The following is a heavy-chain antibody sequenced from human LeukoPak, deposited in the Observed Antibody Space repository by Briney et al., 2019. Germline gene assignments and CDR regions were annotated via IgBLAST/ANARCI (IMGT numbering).Heavy chain of an antibody. J-gene: IGHJ4*02. CDR2: ISSSSSYI. CDR3: ARYSSGWQHFDY. V-gene: IGHV3-21*01. D-gene: IGHD6-19*01. CDR1: GFTFSSYS. Sequence: PGGSLRLSCAASGFTFSSYSMNWVRQAPGKGLEWVSSISSSSSYIYYADSVEGRFTISRDNAKNSLYLQMNSLRAEDTAVYYCARYSSGWQHFDYWGQGTLVTVSS.